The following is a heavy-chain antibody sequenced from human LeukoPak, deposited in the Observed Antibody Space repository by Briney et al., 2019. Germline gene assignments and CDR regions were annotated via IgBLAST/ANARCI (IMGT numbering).Heavy chain of an antibody. Sequence: GGSLRLSCAASGFTFSSYTMNWVRQAPGRGPEWVSYISTSSSTVYHADSVKGRFTISRDNAKNSLYLQMNSLRAEDTAVYYCAREKAPGIEDYWGQGTLVTVSS. D-gene: IGHD6-13*01. CDR3: AREKAPGIEDY. V-gene: IGHV3-48*01. CDR2: ISTSSSTV. CDR1: GFTFSSYT. J-gene: IGHJ4*02.